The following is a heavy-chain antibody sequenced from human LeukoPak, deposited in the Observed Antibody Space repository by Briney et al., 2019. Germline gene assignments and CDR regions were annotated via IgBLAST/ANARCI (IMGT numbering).Heavy chain of an antibody. Sequence: GGSLRLSCAASGFTFSGYAMSWVRQAPGKGPEWVSSISDSGGSTYYADSVKGRFTISRDNSKNTLYLQIDTLRAEDTAVYYCAQTGPTGGFCSSTSCYGVDYWGQGTLVTVSS. CDR2: ISDSGGST. CDR1: GFTFSGYA. D-gene: IGHD2-2*01. V-gene: IGHV3-23*01. CDR3: AQTGPTGGFCSSTSCYGVDY. J-gene: IGHJ4*02.